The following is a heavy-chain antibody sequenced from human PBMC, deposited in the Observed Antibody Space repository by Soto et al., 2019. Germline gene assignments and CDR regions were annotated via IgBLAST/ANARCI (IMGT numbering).Heavy chain of an antibody. CDR2: INPSGDST. CDR1: GYTFTNYY. D-gene: IGHD1-7*01. V-gene: IGHV1-46*01. J-gene: IGHJ4*02. Sequence: ASVKVSCKASGYTFTNYYMHWVRQAPGQGLEWMGTINPSGDSTANPQKFQGRVTMTRDTSTSTVYMELSSLRSEDTAVYYCARDWELGYWGQGTLVTVS. CDR3: ARDWELGY.